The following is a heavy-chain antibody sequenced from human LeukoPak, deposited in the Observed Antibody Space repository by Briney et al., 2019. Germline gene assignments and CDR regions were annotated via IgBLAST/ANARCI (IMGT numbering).Heavy chain of an antibody. CDR3: ARDPTYYYDSSGYGEFDY. V-gene: IGHV3-30-3*01. J-gene: IGHJ4*02. Sequence: QPGRSLRLSCAASGFTFSSYAMHWVRKAPGKGLEWVAVISYDGSNKYYADSVKGRFTISRDNSKNTLYLQMNSLRAEDTAVYYCARDPTYYYDSSGYGEFDYWGQGTLVTVSS. CDR2: ISYDGSNK. D-gene: IGHD3-22*01. CDR1: GFTFSSYA.